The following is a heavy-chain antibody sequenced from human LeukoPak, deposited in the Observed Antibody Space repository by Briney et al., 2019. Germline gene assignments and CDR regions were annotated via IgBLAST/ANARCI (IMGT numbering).Heavy chain of an antibody. D-gene: IGHD4-23*01. CDR3: AASITPNAFDI. V-gene: IGHV3-48*03. J-gene: IGHJ3*02. Sequence: PGGSLRLSCAAPGFTFSSDEMNWVRQAPGRGLEWVSYISSSGSTIYYADSVKGRFTISRDNAKNSLYLQMNSLRAEDTAVYYCAASITPNAFDIWGQGTMVTVSS. CDR2: ISSSGSTI. CDR1: GFTFSSDE.